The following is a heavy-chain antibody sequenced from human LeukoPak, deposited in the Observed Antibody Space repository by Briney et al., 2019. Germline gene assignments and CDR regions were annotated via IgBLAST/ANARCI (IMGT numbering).Heavy chain of an antibody. CDR3: ARYCGGDCYYDY. D-gene: IGHD2-21*02. CDR2: IGTRGSTI. CDR1: GFTFSRYE. Sequence: PGGALRLSCAASGFTFSRYEMNWVRQAPGKGLEGVSYIGTRGSTIYYADSVKGRFTISRDDAKNSLYLHMNSLRAEDTAVYYCARYCGGDCYYDYWGQGTLVTVSS. V-gene: IGHV3-48*03. J-gene: IGHJ4*02.